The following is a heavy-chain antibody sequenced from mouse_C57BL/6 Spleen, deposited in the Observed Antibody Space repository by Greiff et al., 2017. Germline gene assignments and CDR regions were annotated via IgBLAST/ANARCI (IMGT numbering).Heavy chain of an antibody. CDR3: TRDYGSSYRFAY. CDR2: IYPGNSDT. D-gene: IGHD1-1*01. Sequence: EVQLQQSGTVLARPGASVKMSCKTSGYTFTSYWMHWVKQRPGQGLEWIGAIYPGNSDTSYNQKFKGKAKLTAVTSASTAYMELGSLTNEDSAVYYCTRDYGSSYRFAYWGQGTLVTVSA. V-gene: IGHV1-5*01. CDR1: GYTFTSYW. J-gene: IGHJ3*01.